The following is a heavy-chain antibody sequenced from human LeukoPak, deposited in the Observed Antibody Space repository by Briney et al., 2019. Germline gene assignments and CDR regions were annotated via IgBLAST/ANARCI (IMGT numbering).Heavy chain of an antibody. D-gene: IGHD5-12*01. J-gene: IGHJ4*02. CDR3: ARAGGYLGRTGPQNDY. CDR2: ISSSSSTI. V-gene: IGHV3-48*01. Sequence: GGSLRLSCAASGFTFSSYSMNWVRQAPGKGLEWVSYISSSSSTIYYADSVKGRFTISRDNAKNSLYLQMNSLRAEDTAVYYCARAGGYLGRTGPQNDYWGQGTLVTVSS. CDR1: GFTFSSYS.